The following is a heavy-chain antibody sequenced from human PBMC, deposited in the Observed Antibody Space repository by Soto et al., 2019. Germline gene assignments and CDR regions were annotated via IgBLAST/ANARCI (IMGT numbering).Heavy chain of an antibody. Sequence: PGGSLRLSCAASGFTFSSYAMSWFRLAPGKGLEWVSAISGSGTNTYYADSVKGRFTISRDNSKNTLYLQMNSLRAEDTAVYYCAKGLLPSGPYYYNMDVWGQGTTVTVSS. CDR2: ISGSGTNT. CDR3: AKGLLPSGPYYYNMDV. V-gene: IGHV3-23*01. CDR1: GFTFSSYA. D-gene: IGHD3-10*01. J-gene: IGHJ6*02.